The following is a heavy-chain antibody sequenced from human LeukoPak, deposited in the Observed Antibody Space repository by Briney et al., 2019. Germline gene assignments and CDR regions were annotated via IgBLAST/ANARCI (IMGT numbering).Heavy chain of an antibody. J-gene: IGHJ4*02. V-gene: IGHV3-64*01. CDR3: ASRGSYYGDSIDY. CDR2: ISSNGGST. CDR1: GFTCSTYA. D-gene: IGHD1-26*01. Sequence: GGSLRLSCAASGFTCSTYAMHWVRQAPGNGLEYVSAISSNGGSTYYANSVKGRFTISRDNSKNTLYLHMGSLRAEDMAVYYCASRGSYYGDSIDYWGQGTLVTGSS.